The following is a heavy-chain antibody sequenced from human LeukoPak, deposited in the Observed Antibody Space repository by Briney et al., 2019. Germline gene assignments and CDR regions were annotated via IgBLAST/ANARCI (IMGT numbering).Heavy chain of an antibody. V-gene: IGHV3-23*01. D-gene: IGHD5-18*01. J-gene: IGHJ4*02. CDR2: ISGSGGST. Sequence: GGSLRLSCAASGFTFSSYAMSWVRQAPGKGPEWVSAISGSGGSTYYADSVKGRFTISRDNSKNTLYLQMNSLRAEDTAVYYCAGGYSYGFSDYWGQGTLVTVSS. CDR1: GFTFSSYA. CDR3: AGGYSYGFSDY.